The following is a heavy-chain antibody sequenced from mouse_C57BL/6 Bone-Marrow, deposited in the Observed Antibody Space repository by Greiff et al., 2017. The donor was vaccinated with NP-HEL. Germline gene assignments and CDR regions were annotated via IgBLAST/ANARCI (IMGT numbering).Heavy chain of an antibody. V-gene: IGHV5-17*01. J-gene: IGHJ1*03. CDR1: GFTFSDYG. Sequence: EVKLMESGGGLVKPGGSLKLSCAASGFTFSDYGMHWVRQAPEKGLEWVAYISSGSSTIYYADTVKGRFTISRDNAKNTLFLQMTSLRSEDTAMYYCARGGLFTTVVTPPYFDVWGTGTTVTVSS. D-gene: IGHD1-1*01. CDR2: ISSGSSTI. CDR3: ARGGLFTTVVTPPYFDV.